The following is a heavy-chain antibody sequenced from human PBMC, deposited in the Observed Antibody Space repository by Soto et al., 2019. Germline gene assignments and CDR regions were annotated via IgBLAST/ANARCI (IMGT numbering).Heavy chain of an antibody. CDR2: ISYDGSNK. J-gene: IGHJ4*02. Sequence: QVQLVESGGGVVQPGRSLRLSCAVSGCTFSSYAMHWVRQAPGKGLEWVAVISYDGSNKYYADSVKGRFTISRDNSKNTLSLQMNSLRADDTAVYYCAREQEALDYWGQGTLITVSS. CDR3: AREQEALDY. CDR1: GCTFSSYA. V-gene: IGHV3-30-3*01.